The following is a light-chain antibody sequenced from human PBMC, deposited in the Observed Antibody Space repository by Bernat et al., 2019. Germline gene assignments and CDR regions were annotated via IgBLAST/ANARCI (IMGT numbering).Light chain of an antibody. CDR3: QATSKLSS. V-gene: IGKV3/OR2-268*02. Sequence: GETATISCRTSQSVSSYLSWYQQKPGQAPRLLIYGASSRATGIPDMFSGSGSGTDFTLTISSLEPEDFAVYYCQATSKLSSFGQGTKVESK. CDR2: GAS. CDR1: QSVSSY. J-gene: IGKJ2*03.